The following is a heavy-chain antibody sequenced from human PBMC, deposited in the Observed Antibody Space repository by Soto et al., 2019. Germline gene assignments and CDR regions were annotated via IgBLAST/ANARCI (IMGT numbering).Heavy chain of an antibody. Sequence: QVQLQESGPGLVKPSQTLSLTCTLSGGSISSGDYYWSWIRQYPGKGLEWVGYIYYNGITYYKPSLKSRVTISLDASKNQFSLKLTSVTAADTAVYYCARDPRGVATTFCYGMDVWGQGTTVTVSS. CDR2: IYYNGIT. CDR1: GGSISSGDYY. CDR3: ARDPRGVATTFCYGMDV. J-gene: IGHJ6*02. D-gene: IGHD3-3*01. V-gene: IGHV4-31*03.